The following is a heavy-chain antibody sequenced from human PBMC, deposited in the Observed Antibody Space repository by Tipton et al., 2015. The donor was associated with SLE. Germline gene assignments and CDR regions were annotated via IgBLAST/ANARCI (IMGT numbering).Heavy chain of an antibody. Sequence: QLVQSGAEVKKPGESLRISCKGSGYSFTSYWISWVRQLPGKGLEWMGVIYPGDSEIRYSPSFQGQVTISADKSFSTAYLQWSSLKASDTAMYYCARERKDDKRDYWGQGTLVTVSS. D-gene: IGHD5-24*01. CDR3: ARERKDDKRDY. CDR2: IYPGDSEI. V-gene: IGHV5-51*01. CDR1: GYSFTSYW. J-gene: IGHJ4*02.